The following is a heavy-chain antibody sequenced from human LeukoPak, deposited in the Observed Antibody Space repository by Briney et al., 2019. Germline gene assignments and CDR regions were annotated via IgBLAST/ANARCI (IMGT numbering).Heavy chain of an antibody. CDR2: MSGDGDRA. J-gene: IGHJ4*02. CDR1: GFSFNNYA. D-gene: IGHD2/OR15-2a*01. V-gene: IGHV3-23*01. CDR3: AKATGTYFLFDGN. Sequence: GGSLRLSCAASGFSFNNYAMSWVCQAPGKGLEWVSTMSGDGDRAFYADSVKGRFTISRDNSKNAVYLQMNYLRAEDTALYYCAKATGTYFLFDGNWGQGILVTVSS.